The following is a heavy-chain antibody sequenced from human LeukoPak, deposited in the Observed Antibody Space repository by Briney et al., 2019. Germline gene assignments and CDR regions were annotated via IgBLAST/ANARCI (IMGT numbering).Heavy chain of an antibody. Sequence: SVKVSCKASGGTFSSYAISWVRQAPGQGLEWMGGIIPIFGTANYAQKFQGRVTITADESTSTAYMELSSLRSEDTAVYYCAGVMGGWNDFWSGYLDYWGQGTLVTVSS. CDR1: GGTFSSYA. J-gene: IGHJ4*02. D-gene: IGHD3-3*01. V-gene: IGHV1-69*01. CDR3: AGVMGGWNDFWSGYLDY. CDR2: IIPIFGTA.